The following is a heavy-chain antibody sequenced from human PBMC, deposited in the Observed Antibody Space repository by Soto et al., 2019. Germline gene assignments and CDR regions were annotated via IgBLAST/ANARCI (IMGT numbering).Heavy chain of an antibody. Sequence: SETLSLTCTVSGGSISSSSYYWGWIRQPPGKGLEWIGSIYYSGSTYYNPSLKSRVTISVDTSKNQFSLKLSSVTAADTAVYYCSYSGYSDYWGQGTLVTVSS. CDR1: GGSISSSSYY. D-gene: IGHD5-12*01. CDR3: SYSGYSDY. J-gene: IGHJ4*02. V-gene: IGHV4-39*01. CDR2: IYYSGST.